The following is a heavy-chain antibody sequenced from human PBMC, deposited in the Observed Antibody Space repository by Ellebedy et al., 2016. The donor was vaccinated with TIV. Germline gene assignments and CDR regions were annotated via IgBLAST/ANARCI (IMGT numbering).Heavy chain of an antibody. CDR2: MNPNSGNT. D-gene: IGHD5-12*01. V-gene: IGHV1-8*01. Sequence: ASVKVSCKASGYTFTSYDINWVRQATGQGLEWMGWMNPNSGNTGYAQKFQGRVTMTRNTSISTAYMELSSLISEDTAVYYCARGWGDSGYVTVYYGMDVWGQGTTVTVSS. J-gene: IGHJ6*02. CDR1: GYTFTSYD. CDR3: ARGWGDSGYVTVYYGMDV.